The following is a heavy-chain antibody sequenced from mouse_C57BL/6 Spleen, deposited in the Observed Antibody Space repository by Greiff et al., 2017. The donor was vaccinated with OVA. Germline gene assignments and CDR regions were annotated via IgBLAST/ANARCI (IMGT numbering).Heavy chain of an antibody. V-gene: IGHV1-5*01. Sequence: EVQLQQSGTVLARPGASVKMSCKTSGYTFTSYWMHWVKQRPGQGLEWIGAIYPGNSDTSYNQKFKGKAKLTAVTSASTAYMELSSLTKADSWGYYCTREGSIYGPWFAYWGQGTLVTVSA. D-gene: IGHD1-2*01. J-gene: IGHJ3*01. CDR2: IYPGNSDT. CDR3: TREGSIYGPWFAY. CDR1: GYTFTSYW.